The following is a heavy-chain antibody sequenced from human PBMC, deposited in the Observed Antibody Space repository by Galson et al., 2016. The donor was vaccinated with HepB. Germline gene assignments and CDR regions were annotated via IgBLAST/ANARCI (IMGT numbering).Heavy chain of an antibody. CDR3: ARGAYCRSTSCSGSSVMDV. CDR2: TRNKANSYTT. V-gene: IGHV3-72*01. D-gene: IGHD2-2*01. J-gene: IGHJ6*02. Sequence: SLRLSCAASGFTFSDHYMDWVRQAPGKGLEWVGRTRNKANSYTTDYAASVRGRFTISRDDSRNSVYLQMNSLKTEDTAVYYCARGAYCRSTSCSGSSVMDVWGQGTTVTVSS. CDR1: GFTFSDHY.